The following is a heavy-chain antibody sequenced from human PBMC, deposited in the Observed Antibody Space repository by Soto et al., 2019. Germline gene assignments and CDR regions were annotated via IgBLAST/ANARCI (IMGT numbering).Heavy chain of an antibody. V-gene: IGHV4-4*07. CDR1: GGSISSYY. J-gene: IGHJ4*02. Sequence: KTSETLSLTCTVSGGSISSYYWTWIRQPSGKGLEWIGRIYTSGSTNYNPSLKSRVTMSVDTSKNQFSLKLSSVTAADTAVYYCARDLKFGQADYWGQGSQVTVSS. CDR3: ARDLKFGQADY. D-gene: IGHD3-10*01. CDR2: IYTSGST.